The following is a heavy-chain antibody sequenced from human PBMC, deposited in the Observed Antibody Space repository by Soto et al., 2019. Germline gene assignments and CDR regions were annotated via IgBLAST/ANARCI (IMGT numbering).Heavy chain of an antibody. CDR2: MNPNSGNT. CDR3: ARGPLAVARKGNWFDP. Sequence: QVQLVQSGAEVKKPGASVKVSCKASGYTFTSYDINWVRQATGQGREWMGWMNPNSGNTGYAQKFQGRVTMTRNTSISTAYMELSSLRSEDTAVYYCARGPLAVARKGNWFDPWGQGALVTVSS. D-gene: IGHD6-19*01. CDR1: GYTFTSYD. J-gene: IGHJ5*02. V-gene: IGHV1-8*01.